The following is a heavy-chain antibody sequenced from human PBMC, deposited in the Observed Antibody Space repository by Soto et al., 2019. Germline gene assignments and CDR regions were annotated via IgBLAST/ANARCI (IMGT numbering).Heavy chain of an antibody. D-gene: IGHD6-19*01. CDR3: ARATAVARFDP. J-gene: IGHJ5*02. CDR2: IYYSGST. V-gene: IGHV4-30-4*01. CDR1: GGSISSGDYY. Sequence: NPSETLSLTCTVSGGSISSGDYYWSWIRQPPGKGLEWIGYIYYSGSTYYNPSLKSRVTISVDTSKNQFSLKLSSVTAADTAVYYCARATAVARFDPWGQGTLVTVSS.